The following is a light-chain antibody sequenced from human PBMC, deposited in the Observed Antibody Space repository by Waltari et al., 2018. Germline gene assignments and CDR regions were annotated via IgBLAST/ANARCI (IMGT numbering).Light chain of an antibody. CDR3: MQAIRTPRT. Sequence: DVVMTQSPLSLPVTPGEPASISCRSSESLLHSNGNTYLAWYLQKPGQSPQLLLYLGFTRASGVPDRFSGSGSGTDFTLKISRVEAEDVGIYYCMQAIRTPRTFAQGTKVEIK. V-gene: IGKV2-28*01. J-gene: IGKJ1*01. CDR2: LGF. CDR1: ESLLHSNGNTY.